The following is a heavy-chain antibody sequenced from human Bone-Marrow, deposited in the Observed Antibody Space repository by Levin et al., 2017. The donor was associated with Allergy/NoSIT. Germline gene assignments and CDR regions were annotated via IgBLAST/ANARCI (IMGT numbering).Heavy chain of an antibody. D-gene: IGHD3-9*01. V-gene: IGHV3-23*01. CDR2: LSATGGGT. CDR3: AKTRDWYYFDY. Sequence: GGSLRLSCAASGFTFSDYGMSWVRRAPGKGLEWVSTLSATGGGTYYADSVQGRFTISRDISKHTRHLQMNCLRAEDTAVYYCAKTRDWYYFDYWGQGTLVTVSS. J-gene: IGHJ4*02. CDR1: GFTFSDYG.